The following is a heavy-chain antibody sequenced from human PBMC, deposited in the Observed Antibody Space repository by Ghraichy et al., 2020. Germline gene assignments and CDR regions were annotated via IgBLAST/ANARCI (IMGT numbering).Heavy chain of an antibody. D-gene: IGHD1-26*01. J-gene: IGHJ6*02. Sequence: SCAVSGFTFTNYWMNWFRQAPGKGLEWVANINVDGSQKYYVDSVKGRFTISRDNAKNSLSLQMNSLRGEDTAVYYCARDTGSYQGMDVWGQGTTVTVSS. CDR3: ARDTGSYQGMDV. V-gene: IGHV3-7*01. CDR1: GFTFTNYW. CDR2: INVDGSQK.